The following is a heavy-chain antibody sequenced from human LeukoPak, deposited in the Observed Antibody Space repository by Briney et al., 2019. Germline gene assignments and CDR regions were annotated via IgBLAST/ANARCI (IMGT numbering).Heavy chain of an antibody. V-gene: IGHV3-7*01. D-gene: IGHD6-13*01. CDR2: MKYDGSGK. CDR3: ARDIEAAGLFLDY. Sequence: GGSLRLSCAASGFTFSSYWMSWVRQAPGKGLEWVANMKYDGSGKYYVDSVKGRFTISRDNAKNSLYLQMNSLRAEDTAVYYCARDIEAAGLFLDYWGQGTLVTVSS. J-gene: IGHJ4*02. CDR1: GFTFSSYW.